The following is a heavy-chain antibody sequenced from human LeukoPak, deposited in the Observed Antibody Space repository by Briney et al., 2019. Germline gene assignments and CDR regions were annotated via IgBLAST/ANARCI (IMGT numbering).Heavy chain of an antibody. Sequence: PGGSLRLSCAASQFTFSTYAMSWVRQAPGKGLEWVSLVTGTSKYYADSVKGRFTISRDNSEDTLYLQMNSLRVDDTAVYFCTRMGRMGRSDSFDIWGQGTMVTVSS. CDR1: QFTFSTYA. CDR3: TRMGRMGRSDSFDI. CDR2: VTGTSK. D-gene: IGHD2-8*01. J-gene: IGHJ3*02. V-gene: IGHV3-23*01.